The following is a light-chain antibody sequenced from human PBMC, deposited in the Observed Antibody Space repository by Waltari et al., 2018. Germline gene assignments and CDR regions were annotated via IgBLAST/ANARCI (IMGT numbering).Light chain of an antibody. V-gene: IGLV4-69*01. CDR2: VNSDGSH. Sequence: QLMLTQSPSASASLGASVKLTCTLSSEHSSYAIAWLQQQPEKGPRYLMKVNSDGSHIKGDGIPDRVSGSSAGAERYLTISSLQSEDEADYYCQTGGFGIWVFGGGTKLTVL. CDR1: SEHSSYA. J-gene: IGLJ3*02. CDR3: QTGGFGIWV.